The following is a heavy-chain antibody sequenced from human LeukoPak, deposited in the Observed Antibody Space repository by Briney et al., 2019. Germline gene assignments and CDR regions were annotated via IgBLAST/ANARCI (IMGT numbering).Heavy chain of an antibody. CDR1: GGSSSGYY. V-gene: IGHV4-34*01. CDR2: INHSGST. CDR3: ARDIGGTRLYYYYGMDV. Sequence: SETLSLTCAVYGGSSSGYYWSWIRQPPGKGLEWIGEINHSGSTNYNPSLKSRVTISVDTSKNQFSLKLSSVTAADTAAYYCARDIGGTRLYYYYGMDVWGKGTTVTVSS. J-gene: IGHJ6*04. D-gene: IGHD4-23*01.